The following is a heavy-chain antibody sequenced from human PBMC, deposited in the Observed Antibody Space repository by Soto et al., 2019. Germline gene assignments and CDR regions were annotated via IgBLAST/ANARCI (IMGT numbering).Heavy chain of an antibody. CDR2: ISAYNGNT. CDR3: ARDSYDFWSGYGFDP. V-gene: IGHV1-18*01. D-gene: IGHD3-3*01. CDR1: GYTFTSYG. Sequence: QVQLVQSGAEVKKPGASVKVSCKASGYTFTSYGISWVRQAPGQGLEWMGWISAYNGNTNYAQKLQGRVTMTTDTSTSTAYMELRSLRSNDTAVYYCARDSYDFWSGYGFDPWGQGTLVTVSS. J-gene: IGHJ5*02.